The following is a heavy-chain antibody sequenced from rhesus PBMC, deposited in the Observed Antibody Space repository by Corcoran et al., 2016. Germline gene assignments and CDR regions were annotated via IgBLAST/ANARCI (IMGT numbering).Heavy chain of an antibody. CDR2: ISGSSGST. Sequence: QVQLQESGPGLVQPSATLSLTCAVSGGSIRSSTWWRWFRQPPGNGVEWIGYISGSSGSTYYNPSLKIRVTISKDTSKNQFSLKLSSVTAADTAVYYCARQTIVVANDIRSLDVWGRGVLVTVSS. J-gene: IGHJ5-2*02. D-gene: IGHD3-16*01. CDR3: ARQTIVVANDIRSLDV. V-gene: IGHV4-65*02. CDR1: GGSIRSSTW.